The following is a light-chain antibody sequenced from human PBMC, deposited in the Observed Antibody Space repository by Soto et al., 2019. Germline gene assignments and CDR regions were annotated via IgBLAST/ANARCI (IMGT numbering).Light chain of an antibody. J-gene: IGKJ4*01. CDR2: DAS. V-gene: IGKV3D-20*02. CDR1: QSVSSSY. CDR3: QQRSNWPPT. Sequence: EIVLTQSPGTLSLSPGERATLSCRASQSVSSSYLAWYQKSLGQAPRLLIYDASNRATGIPARFSGSGSGTDFTLTISSLEPEDFAVYYCQQRSNWPPTFGGGTKVDIK.